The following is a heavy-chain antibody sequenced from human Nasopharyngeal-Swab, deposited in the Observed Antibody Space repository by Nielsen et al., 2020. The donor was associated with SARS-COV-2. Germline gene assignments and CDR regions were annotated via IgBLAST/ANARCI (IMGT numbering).Heavy chain of an antibody. J-gene: IGHJ5*02. CDR2: ISGSGGST. CDR1: GFTFSSYA. Sequence: GESLKISCAASGFTFSSYAMSWVRQAPGKGLEWVSAISGSGGSTYYADSVKGRFTISRDNSKNTLYLQMNSLRAEDTAVYYCAREVVVPSGGYNWFDPWGQGTLVTVSS. D-gene: IGHD2-2*01. CDR3: AREVVVPSGGYNWFDP. V-gene: IGHV3-23*01.